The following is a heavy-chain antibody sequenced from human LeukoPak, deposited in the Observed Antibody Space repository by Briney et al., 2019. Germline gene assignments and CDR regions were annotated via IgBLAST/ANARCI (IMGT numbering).Heavy chain of an antibody. CDR3: ARGYDSSGYMSVLAFDI. V-gene: IGHV4-4*07. CDR1: GGSISSYY. CDR2: IYTSGST. D-gene: IGHD3-22*01. Sequence: TPSETLSLTCTVSGGSISSYYWSWIRQPAGKGLEWIGRIYTSGSTNYNPSLKSRVTMSVDTSKNQFSLKLSSVTAADTAVYYCARGYDSSGYMSVLAFDIWGQGTMVTVSS. J-gene: IGHJ3*02.